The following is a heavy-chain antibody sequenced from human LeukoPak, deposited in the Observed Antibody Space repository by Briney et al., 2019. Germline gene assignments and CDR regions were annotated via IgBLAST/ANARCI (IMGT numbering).Heavy chain of an antibody. CDR1: GGSISSYY. CDR3: ARVVDTAMGPSEGNWFDP. Sequence: PSETLSLTCTVSGGSISSYYWSWIRQPPGKGLEWIGYIYYSGSTNYNPSLKSRVTISVDTSKNQFSLKLSSVTAADTAVYYCARVVDTAMGPSEGNWFDPWGQGTLVTVSP. CDR2: IYYSGST. D-gene: IGHD5-18*01. J-gene: IGHJ5*02. V-gene: IGHV4-59*01.